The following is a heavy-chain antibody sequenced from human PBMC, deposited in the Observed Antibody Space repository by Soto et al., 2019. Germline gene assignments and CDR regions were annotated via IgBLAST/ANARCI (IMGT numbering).Heavy chain of an antibody. CDR3: TTYVGQSSLWFGS. CDR2: VKSKTDSETT. CDR1: GLTFSNAW. V-gene: IGHV3-15*01. Sequence: GGSLRLSCAASGLTFSNAWMSWVRQAPGKGLEWVGRVKSKTDSETTNYAAPVKGRFTISRDDSENTLYLQMNSLKTEDTAVYYCTTYVGQSSLWFGSWGQGTLVTAPQ. J-gene: IGHJ5*02. D-gene: IGHD2-21*01.